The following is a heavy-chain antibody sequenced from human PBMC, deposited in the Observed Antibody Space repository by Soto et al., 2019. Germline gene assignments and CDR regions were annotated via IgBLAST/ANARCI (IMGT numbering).Heavy chain of an antibody. Sequence: GGSMGLSCAATGFTFRAYGVHWVRQAPGKGLEWVAVMSYDGSNKYYADSVKGRFTISRDNSKNTLYLQMNSLRAEDTAVYYCAKAVPPYWGQGTLVTVSS. V-gene: IGHV3-30*18. CDR1: GFTFRAYG. CDR2: MSYDGSNK. CDR3: AKAVPPY. J-gene: IGHJ4*02.